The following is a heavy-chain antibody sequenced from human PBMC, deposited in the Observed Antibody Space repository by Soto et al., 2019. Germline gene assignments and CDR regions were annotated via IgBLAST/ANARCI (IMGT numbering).Heavy chain of an antibody. CDR3: VKDFKYAD. CDR1: GFTFRNNA. J-gene: IGHJ4*02. D-gene: IGHD2-8*01. Sequence: GSLMLSCAASGFTFRNNAFRSVRQAPGKGLDWVSGITGSGRDTYYADSVRGRFTISRDNSKNTLSLQMKRLRDEDTALYYCVKDFKYADWGQRTRVGITS. V-gene: IGHV3-23*01. CDR2: ITGSGRDT.